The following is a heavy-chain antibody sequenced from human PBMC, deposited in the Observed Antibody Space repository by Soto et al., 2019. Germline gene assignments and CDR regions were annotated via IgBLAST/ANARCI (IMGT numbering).Heavy chain of an antibody. Sequence: QVRLVQSGAEVRKPGSSVRVSCESSGDTFSNYVMSWGRQAPGQGLEWMGGFAPISGSPDYSENFQGRITITADTSTCTSYMELSSLTSDDTAVYYCARIGVGSRRWGQGTLVTVSS. CDR1: GDTFSNYV. CDR3: ARIGVGSRR. CDR2: FAPISGSP. V-gene: IGHV1-69*06. J-gene: IGHJ3*01. D-gene: IGHD1-26*01.